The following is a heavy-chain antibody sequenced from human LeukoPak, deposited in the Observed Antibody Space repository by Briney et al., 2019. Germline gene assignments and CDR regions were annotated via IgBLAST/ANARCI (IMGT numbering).Heavy chain of an antibody. CDR1: GGTFSSYA. Sequence: ASVKVSCKASGGTFSSYAISWVRQAPGQGLEWMGRIIPILGIANYAQKFQGRVTITAGKSTSTAYMELSSLRSEDTAVYYCARDPSSHSSGWPKYFQHWGQGTLVTVSS. CDR3: ARDPSSHSSGWPKYFQH. J-gene: IGHJ1*01. CDR2: IIPILGIA. D-gene: IGHD6-19*01. V-gene: IGHV1-69*04.